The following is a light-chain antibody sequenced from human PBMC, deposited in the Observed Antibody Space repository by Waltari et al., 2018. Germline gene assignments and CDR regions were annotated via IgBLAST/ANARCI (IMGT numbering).Light chain of an antibody. V-gene: IGKV3-11*01. CDR2: DAS. Sequence: EIVLTQSPATLSLSPGESATLSCRASQSVTSYLGWYQQKPGQAPRLLIYDASNRATGIPARFSGSGSGTDFTLTISSLEPEDFAVYYCQQRSTWPPTFGQGTKVEIK. CDR1: QSVTSY. CDR3: QQRSTWPPT. J-gene: IGKJ1*01.